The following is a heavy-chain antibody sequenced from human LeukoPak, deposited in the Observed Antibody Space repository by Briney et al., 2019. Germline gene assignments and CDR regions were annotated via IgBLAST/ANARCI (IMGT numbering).Heavy chain of an antibody. CDR3: AGGCDILTGYYRRSHPDHYYFDY. Sequence: PSETLSLTCAVSGGSISSSNWWSWVRQPPGKGLEWIGEIYHSGSTNYNPSLKSRVTISVDKSKNQFSLKLSSVTAADTAVHYCAGGCDILTGYYRRSHPDHYYFDYWGQGTLVTVSS. V-gene: IGHV4-4*02. CDR1: GGSISSSNW. J-gene: IGHJ4*02. CDR2: IYHSGST. D-gene: IGHD3-9*01.